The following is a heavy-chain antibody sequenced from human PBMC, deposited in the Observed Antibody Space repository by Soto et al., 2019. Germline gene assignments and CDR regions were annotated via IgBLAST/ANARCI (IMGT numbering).Heavy chain of an antibody. J-gene: IGHJ5*02. CDR1: RDNFNSYW. CDR3: ARDAWSWTNWFDP. V-gene: IGHV5-51*01. D-gene: IGHD1-26*01. Sequence: ESLKISCKGSRDNFNSYWIAWVRQMPGKGLEWMGIIYPGDSDTKYSPSFQGQVTFSADKSISTAYLQWNSLRSDDTAVYYCARDAWSWTNWFDPWGQGTLVTVSS. CDR2: IYPGDSDT.